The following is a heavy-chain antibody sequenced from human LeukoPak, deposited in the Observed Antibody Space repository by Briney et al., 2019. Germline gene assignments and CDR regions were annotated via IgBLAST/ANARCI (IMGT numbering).Heavy chain of an antibody. CDR1: GGTFSSYA. Sequence: SVKVSCKASGGTFSSYAISWVRQAPGQGLEWMGRIIPILGIANYAQKFQGRVTITADKSTSTAYMELSSLRSGDTAVYYCARDPIDPDGYCSGGSCTYYFDYWGQGTLVTVSS. V-gene: IGHV1-69*04. D-gene: IGHD2-15*01. J-gene: IGHJ4*02. CDR3: ARDPIDPDGYCSGGSCTYYFDY. CDR2: IIPILGIA.